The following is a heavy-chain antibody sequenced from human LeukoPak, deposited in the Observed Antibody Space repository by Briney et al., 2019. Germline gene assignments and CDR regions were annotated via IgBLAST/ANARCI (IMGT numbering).Heavy chain of an antibody. V-gene: IGHV3-23*01. CDR1: GFTFSSYA. CDR2: ISGSGGST. Sequence: TGGSLRLSCAASGFTFSSYAMSWVRQAPGRGLEWVSAISGSGGSTYYADSVKGRFTISRDNSKNTMYLQMNSLRAEDTAVYYCAKDLTLVVATPGDYFYYWGQGTLVTVSS. D-gene: IGHD5-12*01. J-gene: IGHJ4*02. CDR3: AKDLTLVVATPGDYFYY.